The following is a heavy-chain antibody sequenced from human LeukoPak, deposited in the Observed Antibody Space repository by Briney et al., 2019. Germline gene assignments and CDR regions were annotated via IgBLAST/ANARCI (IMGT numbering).Heavy chain of an antibody. CDR3: ARAYSSSHYYFDY. V-gene: IGHV1-46*01. D-gene: IGHD6-13*01. J-gene: IGHJ4*02. CDR1: GYTFTNYY. CDR2: INPSGGST. Sequence: ASVKVSCKASGYTFTNYYIHWVRQAPGQGLEWMGRINPSGGSTGYAQKFQGSVAMTRDTSTSTVYMELSSLRSEDTAVYYCARAYSSSHYYFDYWAREPWSPSPQ.